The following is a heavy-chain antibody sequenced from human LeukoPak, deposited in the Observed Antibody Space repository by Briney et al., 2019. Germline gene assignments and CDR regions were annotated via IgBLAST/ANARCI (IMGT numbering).Heavy chain of an antibody. Sequence: PGGSLRLSCAASGFTFSSFGMHWVRQAPGKGLEWVAVVSYDGSNKYYADSVKGRFTISRDNSKNTLYLQMNSLRAEDTAVYYCAKDGVKMEAATAYFQHWGQSTLVTVSS. CDR2: VSYDGSNK. D-gene: IGHD2-15*01. J-gene: IGHJ1*01. CDR3: AKDGVKMEAATAYFQH. V-gene: IGHV3-30*18. CDR1: GFTFSSFG.